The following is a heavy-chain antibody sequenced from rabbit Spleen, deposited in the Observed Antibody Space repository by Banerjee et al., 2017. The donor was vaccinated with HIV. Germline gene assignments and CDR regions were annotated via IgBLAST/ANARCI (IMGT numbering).Heavy chain of an antibody. CDR1: GVSFSDKDV. D-gene: IGHD1-1*01. Sequence: QQQLEESGGDLVKPEGSLTLTCKASGVSFSDKDVMCWVRQAPGKGLEWIGCINTITAKTVYATWAKGRFTISRASSTTVFLQMTSLTAADTATYFCARDLPEIIGWNFGFWGQGTLVTVS. CDR3: ARDLPEIIGWNFGF. CDR2: INTITAKT. V-gene: IGHV1S45*01. J-gene: IGHJ3*01.